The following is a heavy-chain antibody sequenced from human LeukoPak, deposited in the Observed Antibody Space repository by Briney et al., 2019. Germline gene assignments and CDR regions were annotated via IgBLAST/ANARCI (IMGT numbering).Heavy chain of an antibody. CDR1: GGSISSYY. V-gene: IGHV4-59*01. CDR2: IYYSGST. Sequence: SETLSLTCTVSGGSISSYYWSWIRQPPGKGLEGIGYIYYSGSTNYNPSLKSRVTISVDTSKNQFSLKLSSVTAADTAVYYCARVSSGWPIFDYWGQGTLVTVSS. J-gene: IGHJ4*02. D-gene: IGHD6-19*01. CDR3: ARVSSGWPIFDY.